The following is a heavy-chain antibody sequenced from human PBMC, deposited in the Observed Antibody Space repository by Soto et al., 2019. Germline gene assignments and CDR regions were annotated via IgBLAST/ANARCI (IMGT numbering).Heavy chain of an antibody. Sequence: GGSLRLSCAASGFTFSSYWMSWVRQAPGKGLEWVSRTNSDESSTSYADSVKGRFTISRDNAKNTLYLQMNSLRAEDTAVYYCARAAYYYGSGPGPLDVWGQGTTVTVSS. V-gene: IGHV3-74*01. CDR2: TNSDESST. CDR1: GFTFSSYW. CDR3: ARAAYYYGSGPGPLDV. J-gene: IGHJ6*02. D-gene: IGHD3-10*01.